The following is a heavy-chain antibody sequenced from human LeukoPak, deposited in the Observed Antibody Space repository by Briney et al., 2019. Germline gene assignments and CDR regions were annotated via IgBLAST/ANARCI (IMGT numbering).Heavy chain of an antibody. J-gene: IGHJ4*02. Sequence: GGSLRLSCVASRFTLSSYWMNWVRQAPGKGLVWVARTNYDGCYTDYADSVKGRFIISRDNAKNTLYLQMNSLRAEDTAMYYCARDGIAGAPTYYFDYWGQGTLVTVSS. CDR3: ARDGIAGAPTYYFDY. V-gene: IGHV3-74*01. CDR2: TNYDGCYT. CDR1: RFTLSSYW. D-gene: IGHD6-19*01.